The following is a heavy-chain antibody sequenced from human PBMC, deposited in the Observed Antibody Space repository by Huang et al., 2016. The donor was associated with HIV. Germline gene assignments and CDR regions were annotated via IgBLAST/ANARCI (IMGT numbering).Heavy chain of an antibody. J-gene: IGHJ4*02. CDR2: RSYDGSSK. D-gene: IGHD1-26*01. CDR1: GFTFNKFD. V-gene: IGHV3-30*18. CDR3: AKDGRGSGTYYDYFEY. Sequence: QVQLVESGGGVVQPGRSLRLSCAAFGFTFNKFDMHWVRQGPGKGLEWGAIRSYDGSSKYHEDSVKGRFTISRDKSKNTVYLQMNSLRVEDTAVYYCAKDGRGSGTYYDYFEYWGQGTLVTVSS.